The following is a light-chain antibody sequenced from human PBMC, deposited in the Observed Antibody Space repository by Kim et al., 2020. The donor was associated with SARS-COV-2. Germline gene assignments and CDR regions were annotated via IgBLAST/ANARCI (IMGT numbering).Light chain of an antibody. CDR3: QQYNNWPPWT. J-gene: IGKJ1*01. V-gene: IGKV3-15*01. CDR2: GAS. Sequence: SPGGKATLSCRASQSVSSNLAWYQQQPGQAPRLLIYGASTRATGIPARFSGSGSGTEFTLTISSLQSEDFAVYYCQQYNNWPPWTFGQGTKVDIK. CDR1: QSVSSN.